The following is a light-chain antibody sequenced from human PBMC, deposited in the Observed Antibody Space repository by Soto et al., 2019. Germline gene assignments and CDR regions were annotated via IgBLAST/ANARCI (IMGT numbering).Light chain of an antibody. CDR2: GAS. V-gene: IGKV3-20*01. J-gene: IGKJ4*01. CDR3: QPYGSSPLT. Sequence: EIVLTQSPGTLSLSPGERATLSCRASQSVSSSYLAWYQQKPGQAPRLLINGASSRATGIPDRFSGSGSGTDFTLTISRLEPEDIAVYYCQPYGSSPLTFGGGTKVEIK. CDR1: QSVSSSY.